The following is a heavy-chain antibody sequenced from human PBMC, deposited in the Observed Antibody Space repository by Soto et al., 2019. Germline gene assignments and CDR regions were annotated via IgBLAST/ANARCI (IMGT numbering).Heavy chain of an antibody. Sequence: EVQLVESGGGSVQPGGSLRLSCATSGFTPRNYWMVWVRQAPGKGLEWVANIKEDGGGKYFGDSVRGRFTVSRDNAKNSLYLQMNNLRAEDTAVYYCARDGYGYNSLDNWGQGTLVTVSS. CDR3: ARDGYGYNSLDN. CDR1: GFTPRNYW. J-gene: IGHJ4*02. CDR2: IKEDGGGK. D-gene: IGHD3-16*02. V-gene: IGHV3-7*01.